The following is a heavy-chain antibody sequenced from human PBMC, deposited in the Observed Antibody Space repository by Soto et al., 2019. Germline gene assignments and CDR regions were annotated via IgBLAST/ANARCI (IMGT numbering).Heavy chain of an antibody. Sequence: GGSLRLSCAASGFTFSSYSMNWVRQAPGKGLEWVSSISSSSSYIYYADSVKGRFTISRDNAKNSLYLQMNSLGAEDTAVYYCARGEYYDSSGYYYAFDIWGQGTRVTVSS. J-gene: IGHJ3*02. V-gene: IGHV3-21*01. D-gene: IGHD3-22*01. CDR3: ARGEYYDSSGYYYAFDI. CDR1: GFTFSSYS. CDR2: ISSSSSYI.